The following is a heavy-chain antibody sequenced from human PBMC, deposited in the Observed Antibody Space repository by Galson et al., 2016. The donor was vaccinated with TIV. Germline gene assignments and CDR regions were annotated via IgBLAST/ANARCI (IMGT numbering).Heavy chain of an antibody. Sequence: SLRLSCAASGFTFSRHWMSWVRQAPGKGLEWVANIKQDGDYKYYVDSVKGRFTIYRDNAKNSLYLQMNSLRAEDTAVYYCARGNDPGATYSVDYWGQGTLVTVSS. CDR2: IKQDGDYK. CDR3: ARGNDPGATYSVDY. V-gene: IGHV3-7*01. J-gene: IGHJ4*02. D-gene: IGHD1-1*01. CDR1: GFTFSRHW.